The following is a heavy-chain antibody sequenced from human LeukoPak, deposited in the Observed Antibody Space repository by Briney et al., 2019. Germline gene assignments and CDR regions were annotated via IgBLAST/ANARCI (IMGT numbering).Heavy chain of an antibody. V-gene: IGHV3-7*01. J-gene: IGHJ6*03. CDR2: IKQDGSEK. D-gene: IGHD6-13*01. Sequence: GGSLRLSCAASGFTFSSYWMSWVRQAPGKGLEWVANIKQDGSEKYYVDSVKGRFTISRDNAKNSLYLQMNSLRAEDTAVYYFSREMEWSIAADELYYYYYYMDVWGKGTTVTVSS. CDR1: GFTFSSYW. CDR3: SREMEWSIAADELYYYYYYMDV.